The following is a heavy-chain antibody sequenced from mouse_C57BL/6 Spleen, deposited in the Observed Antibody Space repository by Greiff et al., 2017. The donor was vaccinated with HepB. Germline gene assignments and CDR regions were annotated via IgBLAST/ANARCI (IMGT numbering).Heavy chain of an antibody. J-gene: IGHJ4*01. CDR3: AGGGLYLNYYAMDY. V-gene: IGHV1-80*01. D-gene: IGHD2-12*01. CDR1: GYAFSSYW. Sequence: VQLQQSGAELVKPGASVKISCKASGYAFSSYWMNWVKQRPGKGLEWIGQIYPGDGDTNYNGKFKGKATLTADKSSSTAYMQLSSLTSEDSAVYFCAGGGLYLNYYAMDYWGQGTSVTVSS. CDR2: IYPGDGDT.